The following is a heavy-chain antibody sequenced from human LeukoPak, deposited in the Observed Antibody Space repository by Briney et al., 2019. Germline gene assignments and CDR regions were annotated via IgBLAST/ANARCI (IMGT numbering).Heavy chain of an antibody. D-gene: IGHD3-16*02. CDR1: GFTFSSYD. V-gene: IGHV3-23*01. J-gene: IGHJ4*02. Sequence: GGSLRLSCAASGFTFSSYDMSWVRQAPGKGLEWVSAISGSGGSTYYADSVKGRFTISRDNSKNTLYLQMNSLRAEDTAVYYCTAQLYDYVWGSYRDFDYWGQGTLVTVSS. CDR2: ISGSGGST. CDR3: TAQLYDYVWGSYRDFDY.